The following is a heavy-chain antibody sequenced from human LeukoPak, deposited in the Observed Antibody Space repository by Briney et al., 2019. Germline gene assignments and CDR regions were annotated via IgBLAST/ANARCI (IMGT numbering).Heavy chain of an antibody. CDR1: GFTFSSYG. CDR2: ISGSGGST. CDR3: AKYQILSGTYCFDY. V-gene: IGHV3-23*01. D-gene: IGHD1-26*01. J-gene: IGHJ4*02. Sequence: GGTLRLSCAASGFTFSSYGMSWVRQAPGKGLEWVSAISGSGGSTYYADSVKGRFTISRDNSKNTLYLQMNSLRAEDTAVYYCAKYQILSGTYCFDYWGQGTLVTVSS.